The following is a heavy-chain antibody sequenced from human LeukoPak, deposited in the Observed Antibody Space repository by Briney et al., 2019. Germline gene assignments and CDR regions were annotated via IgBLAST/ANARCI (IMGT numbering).Heavy chain of an antibody. Sequence: GGSLRLSCAASGFTLSSYEMHWVRQAPGKGLEWVSYISESGRDKYYADSVRGRFTISRDNAKNLPYLQMNSLRADDTAVYYCARDESSTRYNWFDPWGQGTLVTVSS. D-gene: IGHD2-2*01. V-gene: IGHV3-48*03. J-gene: IGHJ5*02. CDR1: GFTLSSYE. CDR2: ISESGRDK. CDR3: ARDESSTRYNWFDP.